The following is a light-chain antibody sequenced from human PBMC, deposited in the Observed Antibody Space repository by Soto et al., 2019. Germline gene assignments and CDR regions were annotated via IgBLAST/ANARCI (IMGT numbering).Light chain of an antibody. CDR3: SSYTSSSTLD. V-gene: IGLV2-14*01. J-gene: IGLJ1*01. CDR1: SSDVGGYNY. Sequence: QSALTQPGSVSGSPGQTITISSTGTSSDVGGYNYVSWYQQHPGKAPKLMIYDVSNRPSGVSNRFSGSKSGNTASLTISGLQAEYEADYYCSSYTSSSTLDFGTGTKLTVL. CDR2: DVS.